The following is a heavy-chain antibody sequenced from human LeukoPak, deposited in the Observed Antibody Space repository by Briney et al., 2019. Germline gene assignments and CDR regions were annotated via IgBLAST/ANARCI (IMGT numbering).Heavy chain of an antibody. CDR1: GYTFTGYY. CDR3: ARDRVLHNWNPDTFDI. V-gene: IGHV1-2*02. Sequence: ASVTVSCKASGYTFTGYYMHWVRQAPGQGLEWMGWINPNSGGTNYAQKFQGRVTMTRDTSISTAYMELSRLRSEATVVYYCARDRVLHNWNPDTFDIWGQGTMVTVSS. D-gene: IGHD1-1*01. J-gene: IGHJ3*02. CDR2: INPNSGGT.